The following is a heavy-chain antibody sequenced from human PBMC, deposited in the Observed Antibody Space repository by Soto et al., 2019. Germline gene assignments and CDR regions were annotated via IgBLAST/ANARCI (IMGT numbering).Heavy chain of an antibody. J-gene: IGHJ4*02. CDR3: ARAPDSCGWDQHDY. V-gene: IGHV1-69*01. CDR2: IIPIFGTA. Sequence: QVQLVQSGAEVKKPGSSVKVSCKASGGTFSSYAISWVRQAPGQGLEWMGGIIPIFGTANYAQKFKGRVTSTADESTSTAHRELSNLRSEDTAVYYCARAPDSCGWDQHDYWGQGTLVTVSS. CDR1: GGTFSSYA. D-gene: IGHD6-19*01.